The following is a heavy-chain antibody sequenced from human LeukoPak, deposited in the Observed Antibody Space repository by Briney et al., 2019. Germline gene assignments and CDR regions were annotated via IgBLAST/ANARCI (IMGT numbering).Heavy chain of an antibody. CDR2: ISSSGSTI. V-gene: IGHV3-11*04. CDR1: GGSISSFY. CDR3: ARGYSSSDY. D-gene: IGHD6-6*01. Sequence: PSETLSLTCTVSGGSISSFYWNWIRQPPGKGLEWVSYISSSGSTIYYADSVKGRFTISRDNAKNSLYLQMNSLRAEDTAVYYCARGYSSSDYWGQGTLVTVSS. J-gene: IGHJ4*02.